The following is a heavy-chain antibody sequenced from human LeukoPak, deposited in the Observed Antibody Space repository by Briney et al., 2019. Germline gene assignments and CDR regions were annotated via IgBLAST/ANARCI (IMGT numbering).Heavy chain of an antibody. CDR3: AKDHTGSSGPADY. V-gene: IGHV3-23*01. CDR2: ISGSGGST. Sequence: AGGSLRLSCAASGFTFSSYGMSWVRQAPGKGLEWVSAISGSGGSTYYADSVKGRFTISRDNSKNTLYLQMNSLRAEDTAVYYCAKDHTGSSGPADYWGQGTLVTVSS. D-gene: IGHD3-22*01. CDR1: GFTFSSYG. J-gene: IGHJ4*02.